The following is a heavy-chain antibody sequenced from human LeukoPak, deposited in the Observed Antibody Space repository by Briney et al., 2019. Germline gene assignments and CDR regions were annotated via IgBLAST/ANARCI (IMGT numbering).Heavy chain of an antibody. D-gene: IGHD3-10*01. CDR3: ARSYYGSGSYYSFRY. CDR1: GGSFSTYY. J-gene: IGHJ4*02. Sequence: LETLSRTCTVTGGSFSTYYWSWIPQPTGKGLERTWYVYYTGSTNYNPSLKSRVTISVDTSKNQFSLKVSSVTAADTAVYYCARSYYGSGSYYSFRYWGQGTLVTVSS. V-gene: IGHV4-59*01. CDR2: VYYTGST.